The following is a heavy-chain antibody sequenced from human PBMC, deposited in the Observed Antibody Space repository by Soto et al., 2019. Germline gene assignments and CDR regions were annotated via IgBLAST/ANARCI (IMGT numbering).Heavy chain of an antibody. D-gene: IGHD1-1*01. V-gene: IGHV4-39*07. CDR2: IYYSGST. CDR3: ARDQSWHDLVWWFDP. CDR1: GGSISSGSYY. Sequence: SETLSLTCTVSGGSISSGSYYWGWIRQPPGKGLEWIASIYYSGSTYYNPSLKSRVTMTKDTSTSTVYMELNSLTSEDTAVYYCARDQSWHDLVWWFDPWGQGTLVTVSS. J-gene: IGHJ5*02.